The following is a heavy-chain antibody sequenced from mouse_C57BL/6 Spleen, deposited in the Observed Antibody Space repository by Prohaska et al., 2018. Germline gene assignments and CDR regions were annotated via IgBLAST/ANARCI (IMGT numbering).Heavy chain of an antibody. V-gene: IGHV1-64*01. CDR2: IHPYSGST. J-gene: IGHJ1*03. Sequence: HVQLQQPGAELVKPGASVKLSCKASGYTFTSYWMHWVKQRPGQGLEWIGMIHPYSGSTNYNEKFKSKATLTVDKSSSTAYMQRSSLTSEESAVYYCAYYYGSAEWYYDVWGTGTTVTVSS. D-gene: IGHD1-1*01. CDR3: AYYYGSAEWYYDV. CDR1: GYTFTSYW.